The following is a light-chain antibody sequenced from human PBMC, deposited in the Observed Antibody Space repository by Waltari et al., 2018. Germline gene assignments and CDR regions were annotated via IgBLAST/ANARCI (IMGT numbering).Light chain of an antibody. CDR2: EVS. CDR1: SRHVGGYNY. V-gene: IGLV2-8*01. J-gene: IGLJ1*01. CDR3: SSYAGSSNHV. Sequence: QSALTQPPSASGSPGQSVTISCTGTSRHVGGYNYVSWYQQHPGKAPKLIIYEVSKRPSGVPDRFSGSKSGNTASLTVSGLQAEDEADYYCSSYAGSSNHVFATGTKVTVL.